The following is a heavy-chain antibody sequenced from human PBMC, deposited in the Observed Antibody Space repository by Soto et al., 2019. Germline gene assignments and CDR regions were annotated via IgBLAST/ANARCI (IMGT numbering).Heavy chain of an antibody. CDR3: ARHHNPQWLRPHEKPYYYYYGMDV. CDR2: ISYDGSNK. V-gene: IGHV3-30-3*01. Sequence: GGSLRLSWAASGFTFSSYAMRWVRQAPGKGLEWVAVISYDGSNKYYADSVKGQVTISADKSISTAYLQWSSLKASDTAMYYCARHHNPQWLRPHEKPYYYYYGMDVWGQGTTVTVSS. CDR1: GFTFSSYA. J-gene: IGHJ6*02. D-gene: IGHD5-12*01.